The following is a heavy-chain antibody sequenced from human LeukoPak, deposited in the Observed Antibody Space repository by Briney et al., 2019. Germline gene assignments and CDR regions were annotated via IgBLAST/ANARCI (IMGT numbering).Heavy chain of an antibody. CDR3: ARNRDGYNSFDY. Sequence: SETLSLTCSVSGDSLSSSHTYYWGWIRQPPGKGLEWIGYIYYSGSSYYNPSLRSRVTISVDTSKNHFSLKLSSVTAADTAVYYCARNRDGYNSFDYWGQGTLVTVSS. V-gene: IGHV4-31*03. CDR1: GDSLSSSHTYY. D-gene: IGHD5-24*01. J-gene: IGHJ4*02. CDR2: IYYSGSS.